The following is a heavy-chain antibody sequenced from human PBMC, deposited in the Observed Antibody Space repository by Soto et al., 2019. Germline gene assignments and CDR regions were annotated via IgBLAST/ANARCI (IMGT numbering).Heavy chain of an antibody. CDR1: RFTFSNYA. D-gene: IGHD3-16*01. CDR2: ISYDGSNK. V-gene: IGHV3-30-3*01. J-gene: IGHJ4*02. Sequence: GESLKISCAASRFTFSNYAIHWVRQAPGKGLEWVAFISYDGSNKFYADSVRGRFTISRDNSKNTLYLQMNSLRAEDTAVYYCARGLVDTLMRYLGYFDYWGQGTLVTVSS. CDR3: ARGLVDTLMRYLGYFDY.